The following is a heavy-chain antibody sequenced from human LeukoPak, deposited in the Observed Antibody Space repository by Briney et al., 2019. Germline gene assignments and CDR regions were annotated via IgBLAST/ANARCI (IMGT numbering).Heavy chain of an antibody. D-gene: IGHD3-9*01. CDR1: GGSISSYY. Sequence: SETLSLTCTVSGGSISSYYWSWIRQPAGKGLEWIGRIYTSGSTNYNPSLKSRVTMPVDTSKNQFSLKLSSVTAADTAVYYCARDYDILTGYPSPYYYYGMDVWGQGTTVTVSS. CDR3: ARDYDILTGYPSPYYYYGMDV. CDR2: IYTSGST. V-gene: IGHV4-4*07. J-gene: IGHJ6*02.